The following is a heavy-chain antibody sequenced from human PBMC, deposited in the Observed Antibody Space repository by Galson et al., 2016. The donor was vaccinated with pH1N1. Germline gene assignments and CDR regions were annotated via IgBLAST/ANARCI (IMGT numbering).Heavy chain of an antibody. CDR1: GDSVSSNSAA. J-gene: IGHJ4*02. CDR3: ARHSPGRAVGVFDC. CDR2: TYYRSKWFY. D-gene: IGHD6-19*01. V-gene: IGHV6-1*01. Sequence: CAISGDSVSSNSAAWNWIRQSPSRGLEWLGRTYYRSKWFYNYAVSVQGQITINPDTSKNQFSLQLNSVTPEDTAVYYCARHSPGRAVGVFDCWGQGTLVTVSS.